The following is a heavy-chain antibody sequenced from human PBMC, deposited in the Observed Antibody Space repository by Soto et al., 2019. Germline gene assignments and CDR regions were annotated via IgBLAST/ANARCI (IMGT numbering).Heavy chain of an antibody. D-gene: IGHD6-6*01. Sequence: GGSLRLSCAASGFTFSSYAMSWVRQAPGKGLQWVSAISGSGGSTYYADSVKGRFTISRDNSKNTLYLQMNSLRAEDTAVYYGAKNSGSGRIVAPWGQGTLVPVSS. CDR1: GFTFSSYA. CDR2: ISGSGGST. V-gene: IGHV3-23*01. CDR3: AKNSGSGRIVAP. J-gene: IGHJ5*02.